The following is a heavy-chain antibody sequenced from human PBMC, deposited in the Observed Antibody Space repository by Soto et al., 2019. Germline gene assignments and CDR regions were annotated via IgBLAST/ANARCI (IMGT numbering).Heavy chain of an antibody. D-gene: IGHD6-13*01. J-gene: IGHJ6*03. CDR2: IRSKAYGGTT. CDR3: TRVRRLAAAGPYYYYYMEV. V-gene: IGHV3-49*03. Sequence: PLRLSCAASEFTFGDYAMSWFLKSPGKWLGFFGFIRSKAYGGTTEYAASVKGRFTISRDDSKSIAYLQMNSLKTEDTAVYYCTRVRRLAAAGPYYYYYMEVWGKGTTVTVSS. CDR1: EFTFGDYA.